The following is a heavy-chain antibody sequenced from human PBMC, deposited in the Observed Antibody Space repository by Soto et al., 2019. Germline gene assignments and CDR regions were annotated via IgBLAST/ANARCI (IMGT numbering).Heavy chain of an antibody. Sequence: GGSLRLSCAASGFTFSSYGMHWVRQAPGKGLEWVAVIWYDGSNKYYADSVKGRFTISRDNSKNTLYLQMNSLRAEDTAVYYCARESRAGTGGGFRGNGMDVWGQGTTVTVSS. CDR2: IWYDGSNK. CDR3: ARESRAGTGGGFRGNGMDV. CDR1: GFTFSSYG. J-gene: IGHJ6*02. V-gene: IGHV3-33*01. D-gene: IGHD6-19*01.